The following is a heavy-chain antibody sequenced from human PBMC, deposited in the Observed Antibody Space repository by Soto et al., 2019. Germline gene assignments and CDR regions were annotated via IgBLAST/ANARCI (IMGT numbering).Heavy chain of an antibody. D-gene: IGHD1-1*01. V-gene: IGHV1-18*01. CDR2: ISAYNGNT. Sequence: ASVKVSCKASGYTFTSYGISWVRQAPGQGLEWMGWISAYNGNTNYAQKLQGRVTMTTDTSTSTAYMELRSLRSDDTAVYYCARDRPTTTSEDGMDVWGQGTTVTVSS. CDR3: ARDRPTTTSEDGMDV. J-gene: IGHJ6*02. CDR1: GYTFTSYG.